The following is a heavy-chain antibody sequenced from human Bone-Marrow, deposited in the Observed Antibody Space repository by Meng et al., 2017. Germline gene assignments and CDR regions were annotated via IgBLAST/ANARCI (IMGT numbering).Heavy chain of an antibody. CDR2: SNAGNGNT. J-gene: IGHJ4*02. D-gene: IGHD3-10*01. CDR3: ARDRRGYGSDNYFDY. CDR1: GYTFTSYA. Sequence: ASVKVSCKASGYTFTSYAMHWVRQAPGQRLEWMGWSNAGNGNTKYSQEFQGRVTITRDTSASTAYMELSSLRSEDMAVYYCARDRRGYGSDNYFDYWGQGTLVTVSS. V-gene: IGHV1-3*02.